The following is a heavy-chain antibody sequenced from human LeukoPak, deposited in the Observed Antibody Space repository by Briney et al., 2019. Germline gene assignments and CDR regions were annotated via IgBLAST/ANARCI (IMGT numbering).Heavy chain of an antibody. CDR3: SSSSYYYYGMDV. J-gene: IGHJ6*02. D-gene: IGHD6-6*01. Sequence: SETLSLTCTVSGGSISSGSYYWSWIRQPAGKGLEWIGRIYTSGSTNYNPSLKSRFTISVDTSKNQFSLKLSSVTAADTAVYYCSSSSYYYYGMDVWGQGTTVTVSS. CDR1: GGSISSGSYY. V-gene: IGHV4-61*02. CDR2: IYTSGST.